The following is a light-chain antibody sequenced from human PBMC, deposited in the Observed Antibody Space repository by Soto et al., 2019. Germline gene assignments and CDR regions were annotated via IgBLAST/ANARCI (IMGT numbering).Light chain of an antibody. Sequence: EIVLTQSPGPLSLSPGERATLSCRASQSVSSSYLAWYQQKPGQAPRLLIYGASSRATGIPDRFSGSGSGTDFTLTISRLETEDFAVYYCQQYGSSPHTFGQGTKLEIK. J-gene: IGKJ2*01. V-gene: IGKV3-20*01. CDR2: GAS. CDR1: QSVSSSY. CDR3: QQYGSSPHT.